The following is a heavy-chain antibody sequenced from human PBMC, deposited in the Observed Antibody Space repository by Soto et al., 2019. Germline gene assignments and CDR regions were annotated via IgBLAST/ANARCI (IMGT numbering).Heavy chain of an antibody. V-gene: IGHV1-69*06. CDR2: IIPIFGTA. D-gene: IGHD6-13*01. J-gene: IGHJ5*02. CDR3: ARDVGSSSWYEGNWFDP. CDR1: GGTFSSYA. Sequence: QVQLVQSGAEVKKPGSSVKVSCKASGGTFSSYAISWVRQAPGQGLEWMGGIIPIFGTANYAQKFQGRVTITADKSTSTAYMELSSLRSEDTAVYYCARDVGSSSWYEGNWFDPWGQGTLVTVSS.